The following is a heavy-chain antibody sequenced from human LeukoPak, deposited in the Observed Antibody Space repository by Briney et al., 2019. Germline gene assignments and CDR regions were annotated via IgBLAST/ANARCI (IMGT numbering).Heavy chain of an antibody. CDR2: IYPGDSDT. D-gene: IGHD4-17*01. CDR1: GYSFTSYW. Sequence: GESLKISCKGSGYSFTSYWIGWVRQVPGKGLEWMGIIYPGDSDTRYSPSFQGQVTISADKSISTAYLQWSSLKASDTAMYYCARRVLCDYGDYGNFDYWGQGTLVTVSS. CDR3: ARRVLCDYGDYGNFDY. J-gene: IGHJ4*02. V-gene: IGHV5-51*01.